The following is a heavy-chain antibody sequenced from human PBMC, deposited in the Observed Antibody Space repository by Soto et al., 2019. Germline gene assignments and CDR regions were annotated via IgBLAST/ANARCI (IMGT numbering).Heavy chain of an antibody. D-gene: IGHD2-15*01. CDR3: AGDDQRSCSGGSCYSYTNEYHYYYGMDV. CDR1: GGTFSSYA. J-gene: IGHJ6*02. CDR2: IIPIFGTA. V-gene: IGHV1-69*13. Sequence: SVKVSCKASGGTFSSYAISWVRQAPGQGLEWMGGIIPIFGTANYAQKFQGRVTITADESTSTAYMELSSLRSEDTAVYYCAGDDQRSCSGGSCYSYTNEYHYYYGMDVCGQGNTVTVS.